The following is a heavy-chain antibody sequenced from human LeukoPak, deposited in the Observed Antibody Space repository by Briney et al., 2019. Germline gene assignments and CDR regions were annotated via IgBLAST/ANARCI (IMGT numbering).Heavy chain of an antibody. D-gene: IGHD3-10*01. CDR2: INHSGST. CDR1: GGSFSGYY. J-gene: IGHJ4*02. Sequence: SETLSLTCAVYGGSFSGYYWSWIRQPPGKGLEWIGEINHSGSTNYNPSLKSRVTISVDTSKNQFSLKLSSVTAADTAVYYCARQGDYYGSGSYPVHFDYWGQGTLVTVSS. V-gene: IGHV4-34*01. CDR3: ARQGDYYGSGSYPVHFDY.